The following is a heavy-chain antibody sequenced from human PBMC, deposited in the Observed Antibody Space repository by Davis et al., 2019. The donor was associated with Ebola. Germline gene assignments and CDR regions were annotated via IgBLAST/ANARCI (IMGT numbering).Heavy chain of an antibody. CDR2: ISGSGGST. J-gene: IGHJ6*02. Sequence: GGSLRLSCAASGITFSSYAMSWVRQAPGKGLEWVSAISGSGGSTYYADSVKGRFTISRDNSKNTLYLQMNSLRAEDTAVYYCAKDLDSPDFPYYYGMDVWGQGTTVTVSS. CDR1: GITFSSYA. CDR3: AKDLDSPDFPYYYGMDV. V-gene: IGHV3-23*01. D-gene: IGHD2/OR15-2a*01.